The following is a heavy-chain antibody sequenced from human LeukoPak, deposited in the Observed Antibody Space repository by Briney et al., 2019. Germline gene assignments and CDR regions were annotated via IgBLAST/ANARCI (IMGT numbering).Heavy chain of an antibody. Sequence: PSETLSLTCPVYGRSISSYYWSWIRQPQGKGLEWNGYIYYSGSPNYNPSLKSRVSISVDTSKNQSSLKLSSVTAADTDVYYCARHPIVGAIRGDDAFDTWGQGTMVTVSS. CDR3: ARHPIVGAIRGDDAFDT. CDR1: GRSISSYY. CDR2: IYYSGSP. D-gene: IGHD1-26*01. V-gene: IGHV4-59*08. J-gene: IGHJ3*02.